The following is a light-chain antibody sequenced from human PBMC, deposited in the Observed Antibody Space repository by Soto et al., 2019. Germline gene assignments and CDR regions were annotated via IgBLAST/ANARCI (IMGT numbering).Light chain of an antibody. CDR2: EVT. Sequence: QSALTQPASVSGSPGQTITISCTGTSSDIGGYNAVSWYQHRPGKAPKLIIYEVTHRPSGVSGRFSASKSGNTASLTISGLQAEDAADYYCNSFRVSHLYVFGTGTKVTVL. CDR1: SSDIGGYNA. CDR3: NSFRVSHLYV. V-gene: IGLV2-14*01. J-gene: IGLJ1*01.